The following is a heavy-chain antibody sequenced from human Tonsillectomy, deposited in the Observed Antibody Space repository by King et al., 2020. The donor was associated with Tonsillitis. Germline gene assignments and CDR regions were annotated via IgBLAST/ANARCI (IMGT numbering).Heavy chain of an antibody. CDR1: GGSISSYY. J-gene: IGHJ2*01. CDR2: ISTSGST. V-gene: IGHV4-4*07. D-gene: IGHD6-19*01. CDR3: ARDIAVAGNWYFDL. Sequence: QLQESGPGLVKASETLSLTCTVSGGSISSYYWSWIRQSAGKGLEWIGRISTSGSTNYNPSLKSRVSMLVDTSKNQFSLRLRSVTAADTAVYYCARDIAVAGNWYFDLWGRGTLVTVSS.